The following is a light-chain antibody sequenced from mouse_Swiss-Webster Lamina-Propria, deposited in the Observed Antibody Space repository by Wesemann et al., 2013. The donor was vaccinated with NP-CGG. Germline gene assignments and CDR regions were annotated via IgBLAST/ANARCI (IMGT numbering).Light chain of an antibody. CDR3: QNDYSYPYT. CDR2: WAS. CDR1: QSLLNSGNQKNY. Sequence: DIVMTQSPSSLTVTAGEKVTMSCKSSQSLLNSGNQKNYLTWYQQKPGQPPKLLIYWASTRESGVPDRFTGSGSGLDSPLTISSVQAEDLAVYYCQNDYSYPYTFGGGTKLEIK. V-gene: IGKV8-19*01. J-gene: IGKJ2*01.